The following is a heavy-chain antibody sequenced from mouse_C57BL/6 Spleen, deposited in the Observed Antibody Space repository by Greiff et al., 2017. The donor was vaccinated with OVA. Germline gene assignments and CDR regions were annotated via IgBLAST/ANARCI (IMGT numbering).Heavy chain of an antibody. V-gene: IGHV5-4*01. CDR1: GFTFSSYA. D-gene: IGHD1-1*01. CDR2: ISDGGSYT. Sequence: EVHLVESGGGLVKPGGSLKLSCAASGFTFSSYAMSWVRQTPEKRLEWVATISDGGSYTYYPDNVKGRFTISRANAKNDLNLQMSHLKAEDTAMYYCARERDDYGSYLDCWGQGTTLTVSS. J-gene: IGHJ2*01. CDR3: ARERDDYGSYLDC.